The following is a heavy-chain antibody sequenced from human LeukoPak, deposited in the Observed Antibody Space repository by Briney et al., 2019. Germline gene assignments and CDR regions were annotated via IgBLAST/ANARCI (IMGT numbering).Heavy chain of an antibody. J-gene: IGHJ4*02. D-gene: IGHD4-23*01. CDR3: AKEKTAVKTPGIDY. CDR1: GFTFSRYA. V-gene: IGHV3-23*01. Sequence: GGSLRLSCEASGFTFSRYAMSWFRQAPGKGLEWVSAISDRGVTTYYADSVKGRFTISRDNSKNTLYLQMNSLRADDTAVYYCAKEKTAVKTPGIDYWGQGTLVTVSS. CDR2: ISDRGVTT.